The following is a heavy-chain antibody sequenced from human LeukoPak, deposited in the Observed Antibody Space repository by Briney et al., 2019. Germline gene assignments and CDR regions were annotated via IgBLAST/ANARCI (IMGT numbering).Heavy chain of an antibody. CDR3: ARHVRDYGGNSGTYYYYYYMDV. V-gene: IGHV5-51*01. Sequence: GESLKISCKGSGYSFTNYWIGWVRQMPGKGLEWMGIIYPGDSDTRYSPSFQGQVTISADKSISTAYLQWSSLKASDTAMYYCARHVRDYGGNSGTYYYYYYMDVWGKGTTVTVSS. CDR2: IYPGDSDT. CDR1: GYSFTNYW. J-gene: IGHJ6*03. D-gene: IGHD4-23*01.